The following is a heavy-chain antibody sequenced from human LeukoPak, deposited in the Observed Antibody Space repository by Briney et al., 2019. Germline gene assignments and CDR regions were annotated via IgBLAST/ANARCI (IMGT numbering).Heavy chain of an antibody. CDR3: ARDPADSSSSGVDWFDP. CDR2: ISAYNGNT. V-gene: IGHV1-18*01. J-gene: IGHJ5*02. CDR1: GYTFTSYG. D-gene: IGHD6-6*01. Sequence: GASVKVSCKASGYTFTSYGISWVRQAPGQGLEWMGCISAYNGNTNYAQKLQGRVTMTTDTSTSTAYMELRSLRSDDTAVYYCARDPADSSSSGVDWFDPWGQGTLVTVSS.